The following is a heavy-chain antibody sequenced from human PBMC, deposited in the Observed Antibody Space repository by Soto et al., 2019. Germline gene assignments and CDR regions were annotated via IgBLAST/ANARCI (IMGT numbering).Heavy chain of an antibody. J-gene: IGHJ4*01. CDR3: ARGEQYSERIFDY. Sequence: LSLTCAITGDSVSSNSDGWSWVRQSPSRGLEWLGRTYYRSKWYYEYAVSVRGRITINPDTSKNQFSLQLNSVTPEDTAVYFCARGEQYSERIFDYWGQGTLVTVSS. V-gene: IGHV6-1*01. CDR2: TYYRSKWYY. CDR1: GDSVSSNSDG. D-gene: IGHD1-26*01.